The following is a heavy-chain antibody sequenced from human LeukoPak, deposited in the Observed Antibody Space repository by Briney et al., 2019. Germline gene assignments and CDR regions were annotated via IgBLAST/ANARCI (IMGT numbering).Heavy chain of an antibody. Sequence: ASVKVSCKASGYTFTSYDINWVRQATGQGLEWMGWMNPNSGNTGYAQKFQGRVTMTRDTSTSTAYMELRSLRSDDTAVYYCAREARLVPSAHDAFDIWGQGTMVTVSS. CDR2: MNPNSGNT. D-gene: IGHD6-19*01. CDR3: AREARLVPSAHDAFDI. V-gene: IGHV1-8*01. J-gene: IGHJ3*02. CDR1: GYTFTSYD.